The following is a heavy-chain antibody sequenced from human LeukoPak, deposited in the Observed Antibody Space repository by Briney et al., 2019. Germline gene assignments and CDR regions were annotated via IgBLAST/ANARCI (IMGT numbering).Heavy chain of an antibody. Sequence: PGGSLRLSCAASGFTFSSYVMSWVRQAPGKGLEWVSAIGGSGATTYYADSVKGRFTISRDNSKNTLYLHMNSLRAEDTAVYYCAKRVSGTTFYWGQGTLVTVSS. CDR3: AKRVSGTTFY. V-gene: IGHV3-23*01. CDR2: IGGSGATT. D-gene: IGHD1-1*01. J-gene: IGHJ4*02. CDR1: GFTFSSYV.